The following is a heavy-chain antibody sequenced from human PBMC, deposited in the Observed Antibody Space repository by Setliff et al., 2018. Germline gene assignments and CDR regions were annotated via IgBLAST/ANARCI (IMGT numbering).Heavy chain of an antibody. V-gene: IGHV4-38-2*01. D-gene: IGHD4-4*01. CDR3: ARSYSNSLEY. CDR1: GYSISSGYY. Sequence: SETLSLTCAVSGYSISSGYYWGRIRQPPGKGLEWIGCIYHSGSTYYNPSLKSRVTMSVDTSKNQFSLKLSSVTAADTAVYYCARSYSNSLEYWGQGTLVTVSS. CDR2: IYHSGST. J-gene: IGHJ4*02.